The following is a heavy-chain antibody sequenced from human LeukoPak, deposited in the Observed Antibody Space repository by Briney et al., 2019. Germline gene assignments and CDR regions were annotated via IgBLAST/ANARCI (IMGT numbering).Heavy chain of an antibody. J-gene: IGHJ5*01. Sequence: GESLKISCKGSGYSFTSYWIGWVRQIPGKGLEWMGIIYPGDSDSRYSSSFQGQVTISADKSISTTYLQWSSLKASDTAMYYCARRACSSTSCYWFDSWGQGTLVTVSS. CDR1: GYSFTSYW. V-gene: IGHV5-51*01. CDR3: ARRACSSTSCYWFDS. D-gene: IGHD2-2*01. CDR2: IYPGDSDS.